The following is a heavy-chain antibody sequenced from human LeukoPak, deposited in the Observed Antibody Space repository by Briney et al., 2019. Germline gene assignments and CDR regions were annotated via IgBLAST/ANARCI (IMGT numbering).Heavy chain of an antibody. V-gene: IGHV4-59*12. J-gene: IGHJ3*02. CDR3: ARWDSSSWYGGDAFDI. Sequence: PSETLSLTCTVSGGSISSYYWSWIRQPPGKGLEWIGYIYYSGSTNYNPSLKSRVTISVDTSKNQFSLKLSSVTAADTAVYYCARWDSSSWYGGDAFDIWGQGTMVTVSS. CDR2: IYYSGST. CDR1: GGSISSYY. D-gene: IGHD6-13*01.